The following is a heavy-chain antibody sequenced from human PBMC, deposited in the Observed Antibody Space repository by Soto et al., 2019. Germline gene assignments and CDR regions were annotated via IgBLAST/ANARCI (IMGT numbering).Heavy chain of an antibody. J-gene: IGHJ5*02. CDR3: ARGGIAGHWFDP. V-gene: IGHV4-31*03. CDR2: IFHSGST. Sequence: QVQLQESGPGLLKPSQTLSLTCNVSNGYINSGGFYWSWIRQHPGKGLEWIGYIFHSGSTLYNPSHNSRVTLSADTSKNQLSLNLSSVTVADTAVYYCARGGIAGHWFDPWGQGILVTVSS. CDR1: NGYINSGGFY. D-gene: IGHD6-13*01.